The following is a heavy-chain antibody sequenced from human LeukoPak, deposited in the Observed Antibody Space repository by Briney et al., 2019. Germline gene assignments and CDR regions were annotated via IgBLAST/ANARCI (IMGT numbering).Heavy chain of an antibody. Sequence: GGSLRLSCAASGCTFDDYAMHWVRQAPGKGLEWVSGISWNSGSIGYADSVKGRFTISRDNAKNSLYLQMNRLRAEDTALDYCAKARGSYYEVDFDYWGQGTLVTVSS. CDR3: AKARGSYYEVDFDY. CDR1: GCTFDDYA. D-gene: IGHD1-26*01. J-gene: IGHJ4*02. CDR2: ISWNSGSI. V-gene: IGHV3-9*01.